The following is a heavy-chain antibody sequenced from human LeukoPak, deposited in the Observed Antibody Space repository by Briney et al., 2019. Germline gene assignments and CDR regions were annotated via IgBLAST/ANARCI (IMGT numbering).Heavy chain of an antibody. CDR1: GYTFTNYG. CDR2: ISVYNGNT. CDR3: ARSAFGSGSYYRYFDY. D-gene: IGHD3-10*01. Sequence: ASVKVSCKASGYTFTNYGISWVRQAPGQGLEWMGWISVYNGNTNYAQKFQGRVTMTTDTSTSTAYMELRSLRSDDTAVYYCARSAFGSGSYYRYFDYWGQGTLVTVSS. J-gene: IGHJ4*02. V-gene: IGHV1-18*01.